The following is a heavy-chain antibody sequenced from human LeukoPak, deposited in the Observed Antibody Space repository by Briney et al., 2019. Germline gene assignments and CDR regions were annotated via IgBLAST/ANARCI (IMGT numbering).Heavy chain of an antibody. D-gene: IGHD2-15*01. Sequence: PSETLSLTCTVSGGSISSSSYYWGWIRQPPGKGLEWIGSIYYSGSTYYNPSLKSRVTISVDTSKNQFSLKLSSVTAADTAVYYCARGRDIVVVVAPKAAFDIWGQGTMVTVSS. CDR2: IYYSGST. V-gene: IGHV4-39*07. J-gene: IGHJ3*02. CDR1: GGSISSSSYY. CDR3: ARGRDIVVVVAPKAAFDI.